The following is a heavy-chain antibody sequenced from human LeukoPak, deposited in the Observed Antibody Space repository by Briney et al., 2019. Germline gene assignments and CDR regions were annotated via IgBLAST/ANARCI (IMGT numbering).Heavy chain of an antibody. CDR3: ARGPTYCSSTSCSFFS. V-gene: IGHV3-7*01. CDR2: IKQDGSEK. D-gene: IGHD2-2*01. CDR1: GFTFSSYW. Sequence: GGSLRLSCAASGFTFSSYWMSWVRQAPGKGLEWVANIKQDGSEKYYVDSVKGRFTISRDNAKNSLYLQMNSLRAEDTAVYYCARGPTYCSSTSCSFFSWGQGTLVTVSS. J-gene: IGHJ5*02.